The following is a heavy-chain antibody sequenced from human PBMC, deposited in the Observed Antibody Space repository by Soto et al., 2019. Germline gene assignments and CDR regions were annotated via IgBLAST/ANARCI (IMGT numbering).Heavy chain of an antibody. CDR3: TRDRLHDYGDPTWLDP. Sequence: QVQLVQSGAEVKKPGASVKVSCRAAGYTFTNYYMHWVRQAPGQGLEWMGIINPRAGGTRYAQKFQGRVTMTRDTSTSTVYMELSSLRSEDTAVYYCTRDRLHDYGDPTWLDPWGQGTLVTVSS. V-gene: IGHV1-46*01. CDR2: INPRAGGT. D-gene: IGHD4-17*01. CDR1: GYTFTNYY. J-gene: IGHJ5*02.